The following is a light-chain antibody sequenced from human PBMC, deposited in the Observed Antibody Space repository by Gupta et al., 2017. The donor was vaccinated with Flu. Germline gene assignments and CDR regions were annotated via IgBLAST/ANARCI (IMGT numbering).Light chain of an antibody. V-gene: IGKV1-39*01. CDR1: QSISSY. CDR3: QQTYSSPWT. CDR2: AAF. Sequence: DIQMTQSPSSLSASVGDRVTITCRASQSISSYLNWYQQKPGIAPKVLIYAAFSLESGVSARFSGSGSGTDFTLTISSLQPEDFATYYCQQTYSSPWTFGQGTKVEIK. J-gene: IGKJ1*01.